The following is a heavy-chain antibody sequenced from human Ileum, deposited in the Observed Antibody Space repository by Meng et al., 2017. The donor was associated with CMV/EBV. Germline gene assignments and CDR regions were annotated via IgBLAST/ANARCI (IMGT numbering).Heavy chain of an antibody. D-gene: IGHD6-19*01. CDR1: GGSISSSSYY. CDR2: IYYSGST. V-gene: IGHV4-39*07. J-gene: IGHJ4*02. CDR3: AREPSIAVAGTGGYFDY. Sequence: QLERQAAGPGLVKPPGALSLTCTVSGGSISSSSYYWGWIRQPPGKGLEWIGSIYYSGSTYYNPSLKSRVTISVDTSKNQFSLKLSSVTAADTAVYYCAREPSIAVAGTGGYFDYWGQGTLVTVSS.